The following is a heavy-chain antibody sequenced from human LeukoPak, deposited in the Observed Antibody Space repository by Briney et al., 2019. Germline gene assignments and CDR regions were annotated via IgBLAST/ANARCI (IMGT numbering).Heavy chain of an antibody. CDR3: ARSPRDENLFDY. Sequence: SETLSLTCSVSGGSISSYYWSWIRQPAGKGLEWIGRIYTSGSTNYNPSLKSRVTMSVDTSKNQFSLRLSSVTAADTAVYYCARSPRDENLFDYWGQETLVTVSS. D-gene: IGHD5-24*01. V-gene: IGHV4-4*07. CDR1: GGSISSYY. J-gene: IGHJ4*02. CDR2: IYTSGST.